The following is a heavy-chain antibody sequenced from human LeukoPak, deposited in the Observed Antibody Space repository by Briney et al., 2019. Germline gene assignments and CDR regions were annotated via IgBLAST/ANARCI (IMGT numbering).Heavy chain of an antibody. J-gene: IGHJ4*02. V-gene: IGHV6-1*01. CDR2: TYYRSKWYN. D-gene: IGHD5-12*01. CDR1: GDIVSSNSAD. Sequence: SQTLSLTCALSGDIVSSNSADWNWIRQSPSRGLEWLGRTYYRSKWYNGYAVSVKSRITINPDTSKNQFSLQLNSVTPEDTAVYYCARGYSGYLDSWGQGTLVTVSS. CDR3: ARGYSGYLDS.